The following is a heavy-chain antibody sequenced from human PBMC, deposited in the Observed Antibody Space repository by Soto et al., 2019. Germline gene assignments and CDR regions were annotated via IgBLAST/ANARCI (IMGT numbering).Heavy chain of an antibody. D-gene: IGHD3-3*01. J-gene: IGHJ6*02. CDR2: FDPEDGET. V-gene: IGHV1-24*01. CDR1: GYTLTEVS. Sequence: GASVNVSGKVSGYTLTEVSMHWVRQAPGKGLEWIGGFDPEDGETIYAQKLQGRVTMTKDTSTSTAYMELSSLRSEDTAVYYCAFLDTYGMDVWGQGTTVTVSS. CDR3: AFLDTYGMDV.